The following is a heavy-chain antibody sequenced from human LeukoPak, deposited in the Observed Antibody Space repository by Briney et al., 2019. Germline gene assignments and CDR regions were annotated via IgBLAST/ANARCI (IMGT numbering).Heavy chain of an antibody. Sequence: SQTLSLTCTVSGGSISSGSYYWSWIRQPAGKGLEWIGRIYTSGSTNYNPSLKSRVTISVDTSKNQFSLKLSSVTAADTAVYYCARENGGSYYWLVDYWGQGTLVTVSS. V-gene: IGHV4-61*02. J-gene: IGHJ4*02. CDR1: GGSISSGSYY. CDR3: ARENGGSYYWLVDY. D-gene: IGHD1-26*01. CDR2: IYTSGST.